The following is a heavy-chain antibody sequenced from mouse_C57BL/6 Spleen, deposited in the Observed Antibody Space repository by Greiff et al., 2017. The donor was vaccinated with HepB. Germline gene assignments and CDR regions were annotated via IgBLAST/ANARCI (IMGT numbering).Heavy chain of an antibody. CDR2: IDPSDSYT. CDR1: GYTFTSYW. Sequence: QVQLKESGAELVKPGASVKLSCKASGYTFTSYWMQWVKQRPGQGLEWIGEIDPSDSYTNYNQKFKGKATLTVETSSSTAYMQLSSLTSEDSAVYYCARQAGGYSYWYFDVWGTGTTVTVSS. CDR3: ARQAGGYSYWYFDV. D-gene: IGHD2-3*01. J-gene: IGHJ1*03. V-gene: IGHV1-50*01.